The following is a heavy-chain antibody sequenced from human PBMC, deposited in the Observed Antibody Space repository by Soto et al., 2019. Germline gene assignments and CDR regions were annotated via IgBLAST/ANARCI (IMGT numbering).Heavy chain of an antibody. CDR2: ISGSGGST. CDR3: AKTWGLGGSDSPGPIFDY. J-gene: IGHJ4*02. Sequence: GGSLRLSCAASGFTFSSYAMSWVRQAPGKGLEWVSAISGSGGSTYYADSVKGRFTISRDNSKNTLYLQMNSLRAEDTAVYYCAKTWGLGGSDSPGPIFDYWGQGTLVTVSS. V-gene: IGHV3-23*01. CDR1: GFTFSSYA. D-gene: IGHD3-10*01.